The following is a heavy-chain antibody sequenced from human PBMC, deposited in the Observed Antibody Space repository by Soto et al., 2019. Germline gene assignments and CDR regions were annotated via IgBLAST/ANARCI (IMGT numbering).Heavy chain of an antibody. CDR2: IYSGGST. J-gene: IGHJ5*02. CDR1: GFTVSSNC. CDR3: ASISYDILTGYSTRDLVSP. Sequence: PGGSLRLSCAASGFTVSSNCMSWVRQAPGQGLEWVSVIYSGGSTYYADSVKGRFTISRDNSKNTLYLQMNSLRAEDTAVYYCASISYDILTGYSTRDLVSPWGQGTLVTVSS. V-gene: IGHV3-53*01. D-gene: IGHD3-9*01.